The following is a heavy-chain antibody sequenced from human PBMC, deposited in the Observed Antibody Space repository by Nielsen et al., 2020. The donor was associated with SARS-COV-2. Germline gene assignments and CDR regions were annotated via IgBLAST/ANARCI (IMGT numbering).Heavy chain of an antibody. Sequence: GGSLRLSCAASGFTFDDYAMHWVRQAPGKGLEWVSLISWDGGSTYYADSVKGRFTISRDNSKNSLYLQMNSLRAEDTALYYCAKARGPRDSYDFWSGYPLGYYGMDVWGQGTTVTVSS. CDR1: GFTFDDYA. D-gene: IGHD3-3*01. CDR3: AKARGPRDSYDFWSGYPLGYYGMDV. CDR2: ISWDGGST. J-gene: IGHJ6*02. V-gene: IGHV3-43D*03.